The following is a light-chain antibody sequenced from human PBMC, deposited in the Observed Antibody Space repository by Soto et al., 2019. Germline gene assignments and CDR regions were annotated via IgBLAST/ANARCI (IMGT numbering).Light chain of an antibody. V-gene: IGLV1-47*01. Sequence: QSALTQPPSASGTPGQRVTISCSGSSSNLGTNYVYWYQQLPGTAPKLLIYRNNQRPSGVPDRFSGSKSGTSASLAISGLRSGDEADYYCAAWDDTLSGYVFGTATKVTVL. CDR1: SSNLGTNY. J-gene: IGLJ1*01. CDR3: AAWDDTLSGYV. CDR2: RNN.